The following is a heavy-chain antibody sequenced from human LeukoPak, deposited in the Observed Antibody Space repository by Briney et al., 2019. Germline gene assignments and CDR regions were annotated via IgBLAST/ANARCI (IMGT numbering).Heavy chain of an antibody. CDR2: IYYSGST. Sequence: PSETLSLTCNVSGGSISSRTYYWGWIRQPPGNGLEWIGSIYYSGSTYYNPSLKSRVTISVDTSKNQFSLNLSSLTAADTAVYYCARAKLRFLEWLSRIDYMDVWGKGTTVTVSS. CDR1: GGSISSRTYY. J-gene: IGHJ6*03. D-gene: IGHD3-3*01. V-gene: IGHV4-39*07. CDR3: ARAKLRFLEWLSRIDYMDV.